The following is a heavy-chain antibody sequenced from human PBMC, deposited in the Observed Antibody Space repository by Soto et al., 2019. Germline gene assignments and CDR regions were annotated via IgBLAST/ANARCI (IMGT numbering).Heavy chain of an antibody. V-gene: IGHV3-48*01. D-gene: IGHD3-9*01. J-gene: IGHJ4*02. CDR2: ISSSGSSI. Sequence: GGSLRLSCAASGFTFSTYSMNWVRQAPGMGLEWASYISSSGSSIHHADSVKGRFTISRDNAKNTLYLQMNSLRAEDTAVYYCARGYDIWQPYFDYWGQGTLVTVSS. CDR3: ARGYDIWQPYFDY. CDR1: GFTFSTYS.